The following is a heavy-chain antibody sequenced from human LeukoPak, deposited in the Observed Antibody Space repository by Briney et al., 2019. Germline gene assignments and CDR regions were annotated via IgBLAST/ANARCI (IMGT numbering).Heavy chain of an antibody. D-gene: IGHD4-17*01. CDR1: GGSISSYY. CDR3: ARGPYGDFDY. CDR2: IYTSGST. J-gene: IGHJ4*02. V-gene: IGHV4-4*07. Sequence: SETLSLTCTVSGGSISSYYWSWIRQPAGKGLGWIGRIYTSGSTNYNPSLKSRVTMSVDTSKNQFSLKLSSVTAADTAVYYCARGPYGDFDYWGQGTLVTVSS.